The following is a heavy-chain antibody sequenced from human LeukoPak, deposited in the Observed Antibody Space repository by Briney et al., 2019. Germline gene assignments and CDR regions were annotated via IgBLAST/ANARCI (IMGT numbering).Heavy chain of an antibody. V-gene: IGHV3-23*01. CDR3: AKAGSSGWSSSGGDY. J-gene: IGHJ4*02. Sequence: AGASHSPPSAACGHPLHNFHISRPRQAPGKGLHWLSTISGSGGSTFYADSVKGRFPISRDNSKNTLFLPMTSLRVEDTAIYYCAKAGSSGWSSSGGDYWGQGSLVTVSS. CDR1: GHPLHNFH. D-gene: IGHD6-19*01. CDR2: ISGSGGST.